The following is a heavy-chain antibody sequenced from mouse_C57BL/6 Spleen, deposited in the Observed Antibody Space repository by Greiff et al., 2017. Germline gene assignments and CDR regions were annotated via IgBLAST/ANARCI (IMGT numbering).Heavy chain of an antibody. Sequence: QVQLQQPGAELVKPGASVKVSCKASGYTFTSYWLHWVKQRPGKGLEWIGRIHPYDSDPNYNQKFKGKATLTVDKSSSTAYMQLSSLTSEDSAVYYCAINNYYDGSRPFAYWGQGTLVTVSA. V-gene: IGHV1-74*01. CDR1: GYTFTSYW. D-gene: IGHD1-1*01. CDR3: AINNYYDGSRPFAY. CDR2: IHPYDSDP. J-gene: IGHJ3*01.